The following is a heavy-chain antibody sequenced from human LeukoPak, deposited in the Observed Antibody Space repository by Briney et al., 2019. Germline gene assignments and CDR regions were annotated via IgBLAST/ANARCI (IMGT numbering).Heavy chain of an antibody. Sequence: SETLSLTRTVSGGSISSYYWSWIRQPPGKGLEWIGYIYYSGSTNYNPSLKSRVTISVDTSKNQFSLKLSSVTAADTAVYYCARAMGWGYEDYYYYYGMDVWGQGTTVTVSS. CDR2: IYYSGST. CDR3: ARAMGWGYEDYYYYYGMDV. CDR1: GGSISSYY. J-gene: IGHJ6*02. D-gene: IGHD5-12*01. V-gene: IGHV4-59*01.